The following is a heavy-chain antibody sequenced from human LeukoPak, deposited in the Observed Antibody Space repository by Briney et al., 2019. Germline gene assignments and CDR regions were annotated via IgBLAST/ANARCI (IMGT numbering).Heavy chain of an antibody. D-gene: IGHD6-13*01. J-gene: IGHJ4*02. Sequence: GGSLRLSCAVSGFTVSSSYMSWVRQAPGKGLEWVSIIWTGGNTYYADSVKGRFTISRDNSKNTLYLEMNNLRDEDTAVYYCVRDGIVIAAAGQLNYCFDYWGQGTLVTVSS. CDR1: GFTVSSSY. V-gene: IGHV3-66*01. CDR3: VRDGIVIAAAGQLNYCFDY. CDR2: IWTGGNT.